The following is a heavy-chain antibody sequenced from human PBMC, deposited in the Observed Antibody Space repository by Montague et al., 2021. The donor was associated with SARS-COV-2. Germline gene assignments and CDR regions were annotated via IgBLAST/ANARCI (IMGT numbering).Heavy chain of an antibody. V-gene: IGHV4-61*08. CDR2: IYSGGST. Sequence: SETLSLTRAVSGGSISSGGYSWNWIRQPPGKGLEWIGRIYSGGSTNYXPSLKSRISMSVDTSKNQFSLKLSSVTAADTAIYYCARDYSHCSGGSCVFDYWGQGTLVTVSS. CDR3: ARDYSHCSGGSCVFDY. J-gene: IGHJ4*02. CDR1: GGSISSGGYS. D-gene: IGHD2-15*01.